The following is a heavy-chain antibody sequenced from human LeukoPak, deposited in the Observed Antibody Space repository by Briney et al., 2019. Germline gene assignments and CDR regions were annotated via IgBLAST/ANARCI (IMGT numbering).Heavy chain of an antibody. CDR1: GGSFSGYY. V-gene: IGHV4-34*01. J-gene: IGHJ5*01. D-gene: IGHD3-10*01. Sequence: PSETLSLTCAVYGGSFSGYYWSWIRQPPGKGLEWIGEINHSGSTNYNPSLKSRVTISVDTSKNQFSLKLSSVTAADTAVYYCARVRRVRGVIRWFDPWGQGTTVTVSS. CDR2: INHSGST. CDR3: ARVRRVRGVIRWFDP.